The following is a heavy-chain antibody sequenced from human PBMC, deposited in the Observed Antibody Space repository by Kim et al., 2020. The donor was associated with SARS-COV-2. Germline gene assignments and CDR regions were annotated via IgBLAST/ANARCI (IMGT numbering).Heavy chain of an antibody. D-gene: IGHD5-12*01. J-gene: IGHJ4*02. CDR2: INEHGTEK. CDR3: AKAEYSGYELGEY. V-gene: IGHV3-7*03. CDR1: GFTFTNFW. Sequence: GGSLRLSCAASGFTFTNFWMSWVRQAPGKGLEWVANINEHGTEKRYVGSVKGRFTIARDNVNNLIFLEINNLGPADTAVYYCAKAEYSGYELGEYWGRGTLVT.